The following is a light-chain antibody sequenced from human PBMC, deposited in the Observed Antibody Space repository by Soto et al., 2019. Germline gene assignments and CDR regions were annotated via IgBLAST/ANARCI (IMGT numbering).Light chain of an antibody. Sequence: DIQMTQSPSSLSASVGDRVTITCQASQDISNYLNWYQQKPWKAPKLLIYDASNLETWVPSRFSGSGSGTDFTFNISSLQPEDIATYYCQQYDNLSFTFGPGTKVAIK. V-gene: IGKV1-33*01. CDR1: QDISNY. J-gene: IGKJ3*01. CDR2: DAS. CDR3: QQYDNLSFT.